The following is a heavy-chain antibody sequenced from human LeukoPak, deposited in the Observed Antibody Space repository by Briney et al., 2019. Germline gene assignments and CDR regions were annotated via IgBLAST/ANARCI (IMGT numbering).Heavy chain of an antibody. CDR3: ARESGDDAFDI. V-gene: IGHV1-8*01. J-gene: IGHJ3*02. D-gene: IGHD2-15*01. CDR1: GYTFTSYD. CDR2: TNPNRSNT. Sequence: SVKVSCKACGYTFTSYDMNGLRQATGQEVAWMGWTNPNRSNTGYAQKFQGRVTMTRNTSISTAYMELSSLRSEDTAVYYCARESGDDAFDIWGQGTIVTVTS.